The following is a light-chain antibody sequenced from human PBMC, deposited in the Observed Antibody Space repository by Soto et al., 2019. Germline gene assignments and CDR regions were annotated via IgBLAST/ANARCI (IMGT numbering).Light chain of an antibody. Sequence: DIQMTQSPSSLSASVGDRVSITCRDSRSISSWLAWYQQKPGKAPKLLMFDTFSLESGVPSRFSGSRSGTEFTLNISSLQPDDYATYYCQQYNSYSPLSFGGGTKVDIK. CDR1: RSISSW. V-gene: IGKV1-5*01. CDR3: QQYNSYSPLS. J-gene: IGKJ4*01. CDR2: DTF.